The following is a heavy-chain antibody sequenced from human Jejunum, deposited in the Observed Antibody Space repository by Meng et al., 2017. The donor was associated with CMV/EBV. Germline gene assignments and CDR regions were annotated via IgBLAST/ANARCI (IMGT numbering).Heavy chain of an antibody. CDR1: GFAFSTPA. CDR2: IYRGGTT. D-gene: IGHD3-10*01. V-gene: IGHV3-23*03. J-gene: IGHJ4*02. CDR3: AKVAMIRGVVFDF. Sequence: AASGFAFSTPAMSWVRQAPGKGLEWVSVIYRGGTTYYADSVKGRFTISRDNSKNTLYLQMNSLRADDTAVYYCAKVAMIRGVVFDFWGQGTLVTVSS.